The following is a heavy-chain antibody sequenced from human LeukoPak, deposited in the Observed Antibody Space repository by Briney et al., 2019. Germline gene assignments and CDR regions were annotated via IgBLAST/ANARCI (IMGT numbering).Heavy chain of an antibody. CDR1: GFTFSSYE. Sequence: PGGSLRLSCAASGFTFSSYEMNWVRQAPGKGLEWVSYISSSGSTIYYADSVKGRFTISRDNAKNSLYLQMNSLRAEDTAVYYCAREISSGYYYERYAFDIWGQGTMVTVSS. V-gene: IGHV3-48*03. CDR3: AREISSGYYYERYAFDI. J-gene: IGHJ3*02. CDR2: ISSSGSTI. D-gene: IGHD3-22*01.